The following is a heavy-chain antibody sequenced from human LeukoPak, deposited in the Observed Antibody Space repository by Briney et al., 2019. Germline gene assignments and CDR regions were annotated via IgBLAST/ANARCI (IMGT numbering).Heavy chain of an antibody. J-gene: IGHJ4*02. CDR3: TGGISWLFDY. V-gene: IGHV3-7*01. D-gene: IGHD6-13*01. CDR1: GFTLSSSS. CDR2: IKQDDTEK. Sequence: EGSLRLSCAASGFTLSSSSMTWVRQAPGKGLKWVANIKQDDTEKYFVDSVKGRFTISRDNAENTPYLPPSSLRAEDTAVYYCTGGISWLFDYWGQGTLVTVSS.